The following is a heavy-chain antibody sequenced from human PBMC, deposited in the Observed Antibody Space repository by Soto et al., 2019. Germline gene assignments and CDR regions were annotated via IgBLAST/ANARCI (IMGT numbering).Heavy chain of an antibody. V-gene: IGHV3-74*01. Sequence: EVQLVESGGDLVQPGGSLRLSCAASGFTFSTYWMHWVRQAPGKGLLWVSRIKTDGTYATYADSVKGRFTISRDNAKNTLYLLSNSLCIEDATLTYCTAGGSGYYANWGQGTLVTVSS. J-gene: IGHJ1*01. D-gene: IGHD3-22*01. CDR2: IKTDGTYA. CDR1: GFTFSTYW. CDR3: TAGGSGYYAN.